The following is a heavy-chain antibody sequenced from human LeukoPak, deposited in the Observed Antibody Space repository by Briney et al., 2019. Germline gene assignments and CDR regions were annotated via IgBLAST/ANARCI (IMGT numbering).Heavy chain of an antibody. J-gene: IGHJ4*02. CDR2: INSDGSST. V-gene: IGHV3-74*01. CDR3: ARSRTNFYGSGSYYQPFDY. Sequence: GGSLRLSCAASGFTFSSYWMHWVRQAPGKGLVWVSRINSDGSSTSYADSVKGRFTISRDNAKNTLYLQMDSLRAEDTAVYYCARSRTNFYGSGSYYQPFDYWGQGTLVTVST. D-gene: IGHD3-10*01. CDR1: GFTFSSYW.